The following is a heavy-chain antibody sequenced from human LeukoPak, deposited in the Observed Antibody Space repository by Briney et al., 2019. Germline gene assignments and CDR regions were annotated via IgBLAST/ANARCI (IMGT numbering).Heavy chain of an antibody. Sequence: PSETLCLTCAVYGGSFSGYYWSWIRQPPGKGLEWIGEINHSGSTNYNPSLKSRVTISVDTSKNQFSLKLSSVTAADTAVYYCARAGSYDYVWGSYRSYYFDYWGQGTLVTVSS. D-gene: IGHD3-16*02. CDR2: INHSGST. CDR1: GGSFSGYY. CDR3: ARAGSYDYVWGSYRSYYFDY. J-gene: IGHJ4*02. V-gene: IGHV4-34*01.